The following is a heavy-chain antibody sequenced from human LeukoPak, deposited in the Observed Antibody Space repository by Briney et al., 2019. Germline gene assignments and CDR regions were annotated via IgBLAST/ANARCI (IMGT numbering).Heavy chain of an antibody. CDR1: GSHFPTHW. D-gene: IGHD5-12*01. CDR2: IFPGDSDT. Sequence: GESLKTSGKGSGSHFPTHWSGWVRQTRERGLGVMGIIFPGDSDTIYSPSFQGQVTISPDKSINAAYLQWSSVKASDRALYFCAKSSGYELGWFDPWGRGPLV. CDR3: AKSSGYELGWFDP. J-gene: IGHJ5*02. V-gene: IGHV5-51*01.